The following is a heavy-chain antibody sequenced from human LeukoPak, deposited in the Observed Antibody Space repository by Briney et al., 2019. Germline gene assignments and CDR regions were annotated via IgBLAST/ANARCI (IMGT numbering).Heavy chain of an antibody. J-gene: IGHJ4*02. V-gene: IGHV3-23*01. CDR1: GFTFSSYA. CDR3: AKTPGGYCSSTTCRPFDY. D-gene: IGHD2-2*01. Sequence: PGGSLRLSCAASGFTFSSYAMSWVRQAPGKGLEWVSVISGGGGSTYYADSVKGRFTISRDNSKNTLYLQMNSLRAEDTAVYYCAKTPGGYCSSTTCRPFDYWGQGTLVTVSS. CDR2: ISGGGGST.